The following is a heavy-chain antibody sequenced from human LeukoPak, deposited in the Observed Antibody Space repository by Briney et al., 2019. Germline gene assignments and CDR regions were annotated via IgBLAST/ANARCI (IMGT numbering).Heavy chain of an antibody. D-gene: IGHD6-13*01. V-gene: IGHV4-59*01. CDR1: GGSITSYC. Sequence: SETLSLTCAASGGSITSYCCSWIRQPPGKGLEWIGYICYSGSTNYNPSLKSRITISVDPSKNHFSLKVNSVTTADTALYYCARHLAAATSAFDYWGRGTLVTVSS. CDR3: ARHLAAATSAFDY. J-gene: IGHJ4*02. CDR2: ICYSGST.